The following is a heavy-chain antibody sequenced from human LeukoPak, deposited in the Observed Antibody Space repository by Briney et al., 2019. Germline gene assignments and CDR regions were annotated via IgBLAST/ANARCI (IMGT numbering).Heavy chain of an antibody. CDR3: ARDAGDLNDAFDI. V-gene: IGHV3-21*01. D-gene: IGHD3-16*01. Sequence: PGGSLRLSCAASGFTFSSYSMNWVRQAPGKGLEWVSFTSGSSRYIYYADSVRGRFTISRDNAKNSLYLQMNSLRPEDTAVYFCARDAGDLNDAFDIWGQGTMVSVSS. CDR1: GFTFSSYS. J-gene: IGHJ3*02. CDR2: TSGSSRYI.